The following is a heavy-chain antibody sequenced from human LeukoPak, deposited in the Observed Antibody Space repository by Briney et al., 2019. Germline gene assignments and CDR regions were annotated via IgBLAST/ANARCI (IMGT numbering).Heavy chain of an antibody. CDR2: ISSSGSTI. V-gene: IGHV3-11*01. CDR3: AREHNWGYFYYFDY. D-gene: IGHD7-27*01. J-gene: IGHJ4*02. CDR1: GFTFSIHD. Sequence: GGSLRLSCAASGFTFSIHDMYWIRQSPGKGLEWVSYISSSGSTIYYADSVKGRFTISRDNAKNSLYLQMNSLRAEDTAVYYCAREHNWGYFYYFDYWGQGTLVTVSS.